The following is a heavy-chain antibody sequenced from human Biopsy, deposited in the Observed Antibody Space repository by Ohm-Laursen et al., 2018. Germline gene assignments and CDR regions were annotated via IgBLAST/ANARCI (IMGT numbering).Heavy chain of an antibody. J-gene: IGHJ6*02. CDR3: ARDLPSSYYYAMDV. CDR2: TYKGGNT. Sequence: TLSLTWPVSGGSISSNNYYWGWIRQPAGKGLEWIGHTYKGGNTNHNPSLKSRVSMSVDTSKNQLSPTLRSVTAADTAVYYCARDLPSSYYYAMDVWGQGTTVTVSS. V-gene: IGHV4-61*09. CDR1: GGSISSNNYY.